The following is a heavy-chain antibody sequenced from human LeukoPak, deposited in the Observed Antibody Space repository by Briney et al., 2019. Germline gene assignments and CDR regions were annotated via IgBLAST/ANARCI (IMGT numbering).Heavy chain of an antibody. V-gene: IGHV3-23*01. Sequence: GGSLRLSCAASGLTFSSYAMSWVRQAPGKGLKCVSALRGSGCSTYYADAVKGRFTISRDNSKNTLYPQMNSLRAENTAVYYCAKYDDTIYNWFDPWGQGTLVTVSS. CDR2: LRGSGCST. CDR3: AKYDDTIYNWFDP. D-gene: IGHD3-3*01. J-gene: IGHJ5*02. CDR1: GLTFSSYA.